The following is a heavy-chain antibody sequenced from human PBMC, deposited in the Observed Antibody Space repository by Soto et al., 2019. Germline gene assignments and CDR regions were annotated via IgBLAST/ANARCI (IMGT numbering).Heavy chain of an antibody. CDR2: IIPILGLP. J-gene: IGHJ4*02. D-gene: IGHD2-8*01. CDR1: GDTLSTYT. CDR3: TFDLNAGLVYFDN. V-gene: IGHV1-69*02. Sequence: QVQLVQSGAEVKKPGSSMKVSCKVSGDTLSTYTISWVRQAPGQGLEWMGRIIPILGLPNHSQRFQGRVTITADKSTSTSYLEMTGLRSEDTAVYYSTFDLNAGLVYFDNWGQGTLVTVSS.